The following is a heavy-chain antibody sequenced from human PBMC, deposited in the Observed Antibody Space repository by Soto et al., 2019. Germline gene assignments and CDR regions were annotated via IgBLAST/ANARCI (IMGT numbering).Heavy chain of an antibody. J-gene: IGHJ6*03. V-gene: IGHV4-31*03. CDR1: GGSISSGGYY. D-gene: IGHD3-3*01. CDR3: ARRIFTILGPHYYYYMDV. CDR2: IYYSGST. Sequence: SETLSLTCTVSGGSISSGGYYWSWIRQHPGKGLEWIGYIYYSGSTYYNPSLKSRVTISVDTSKNQFSLKLSSVTAADTAVYYCARRIFTILGPHYYYYMDVWGKGTTVTVSS.